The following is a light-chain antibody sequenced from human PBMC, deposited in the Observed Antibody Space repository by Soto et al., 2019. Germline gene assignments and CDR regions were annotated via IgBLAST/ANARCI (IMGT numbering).Light chain of an antibody. J-gene: IGLJ3*02. Sequence: QSALTQPASVSGSPGQSSTISCTGTTSDVGSHNFVSWYQQLPGKAPKLLIYEVTNRPSGTSNRFSGSKSGNTASLTISGRQAEDEADYYCSSFTNSILVFGGGTKLPVL. V-gene: IGLV2-14*01. CDR1: TSDVGSHNF. CDR3: SSFTNSILV. CDR2: EVT.